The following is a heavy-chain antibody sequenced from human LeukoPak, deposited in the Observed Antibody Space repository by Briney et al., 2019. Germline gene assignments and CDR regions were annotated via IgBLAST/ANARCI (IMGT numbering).Heavy chain of an antibody. CDR2: INPNSSGT. V-gene: IGHV1-2*02. J-gene: IGHJ1*01. Sequence: GASVKVSCKASGYTFTGYYMHWVRQAPGQGLEWMGRINPNSSGTNYAQKFQGRVTMTRDTSISTAYMELSRLRSDDTAVYFCARGGSTWSANYFQYWGQGTLVTVSS. CDR1: GYTFTGYY. CDR3: ARGGSTWSANYFQY. D-gene: IGHD6-13*01.